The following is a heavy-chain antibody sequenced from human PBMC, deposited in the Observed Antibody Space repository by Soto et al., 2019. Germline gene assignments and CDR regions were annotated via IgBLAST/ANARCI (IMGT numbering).Heavy chain of an antibody. J-gene: IGHJ4*02. CDR1: GFTFSTYV. CDR2: ISYDGGSK. CDR3: VRDGPHITIYGYGHY. V-gene: IGHV3-30-3*01. Sequence: GGSLRLSCAASGFTFSTYVMHWVRQAPGKGLEWLAVISYDGGSKNYADSVKGRFTISRDNSKNTLYLQMNNLRIEDTVVYYFVRDGPHITIYGYGHYWGQGTLVTVSS. D-gene: IGHD3-3*01.